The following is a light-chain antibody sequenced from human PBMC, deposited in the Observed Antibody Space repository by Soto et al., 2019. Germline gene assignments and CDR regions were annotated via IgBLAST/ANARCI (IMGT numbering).Light chain of an antibody. CDR3: QHYNNWPPWT. Sequence: EIVMTQSPATLSVSPGERVTLSCRASQSVKSNLAWYQQKFGQAPRLLIYGASTRATGVPARFSGSGSGTEFTLTISSLQSEDIAVYYCQHYNNWPPWTFGQGTKVEI. J-gene: IGKJ1*01. CDR2: GAS. V-gene: IGKV3-15*01. CDR1: QSVKSN.